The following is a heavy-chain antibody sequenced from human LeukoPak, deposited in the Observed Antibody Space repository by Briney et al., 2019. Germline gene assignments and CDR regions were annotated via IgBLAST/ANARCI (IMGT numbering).Heavy chain of an antibody. D-gene: IGHD4-23*01. J-gene: IGHJ4*02. Sequence: PSETLALTCTVSGGSISSSTYYWGWIRQPPGQGLEWIVYIYYSGSTNYIPSLKSRVSISVDTSKNQFSLKLSSVTAADAVVYYCARASHDYGGKVGEYFDYWGQGTLVTVSS. V-gene: IGHV4-61*05. CDR2: IYYSGST. CDR3: ARASHDYGGKVGEYFDY. CDR1: GGSISSSTYY.